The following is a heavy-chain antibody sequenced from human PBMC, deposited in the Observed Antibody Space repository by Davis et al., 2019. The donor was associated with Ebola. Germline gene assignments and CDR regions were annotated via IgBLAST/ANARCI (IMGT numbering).Heavy chain of an antibody. CDR2: IYSSGNT. V-gene: IGHV4-61*01. Sequence: SETLSLTCTVSGGSVSSGSYYWSWIRQPPGKGLEWIGYIYSSGNTNSNPSLKSRVTISLDTSKNQFSLKLTSVTAADTAVYYCAREGMDVWGKGTTVTVSS. CDR1: GGSVSSGSYY. CDR3: AREGMDV. J-gene: IGHJ6*04.